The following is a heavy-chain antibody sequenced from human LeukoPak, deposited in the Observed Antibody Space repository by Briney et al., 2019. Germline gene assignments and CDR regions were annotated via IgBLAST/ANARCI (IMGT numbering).Heavy chain of an antibody. CDR2: IYSGGST. CDR1: GFTFSSYS. D-gene: IGHD3-10*01. CDR3: ARDRILRGAD. J-gene: IGHJ4*02. Sequence: HPGGSLRLSCAASGFTFSSYSMNWVRQAPGKGLEWVSVIYSGGSTYYADSVKGRFTISRDNSKNTLYLQMNSLRAEDTAVYYCARDRILRGADWGQGTLVTVSS. V-gene: IGHV3-66*01.